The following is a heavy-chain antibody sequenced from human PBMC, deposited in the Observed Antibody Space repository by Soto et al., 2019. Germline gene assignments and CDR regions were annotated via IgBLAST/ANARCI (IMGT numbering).Heavy chain of an antibody. D-gene: IGHD3-3*01. J-gene: IGHJ6*02. CDR2: IRSKAYGGTT. Sequence: PGGSLRLSCTASGFTFGDYAMSWFRQAPGKGVEWVGFIRSKAYGGTTEYAASVKGRFTISRDDSKSIAYLQMNSLKTEDTAVYYCTNNPDYDFWSGYTYYGMDVWGQGTTVTVSS. V-gene: IGHV3-49*03. CDR1: GFTFGDYA. CDR3: TNNPDYDFWSGYTYYGMDV.